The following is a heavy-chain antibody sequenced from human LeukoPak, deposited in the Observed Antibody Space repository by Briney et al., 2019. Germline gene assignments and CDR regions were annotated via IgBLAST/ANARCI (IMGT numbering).Heavy chain of an antibody. D-gene: IGHD3-3*01. V-gene: IGHV1-46*01. Sequence: GASVKVSCKASGYTFTNYYMHWVRQAPGQGLEWMGIINPSGGSTSYAQKFQGRVTMTRDTSTSTVYMELSSLRSEDTAVYYCARGPLNDYDFWRNFDYWGQGTLVTVSS. CDR1: GYTFTNYY. CDR3: ARGPLNDYDFWRNFDY. CDR2: INPSGGST. J-gene: IGHJ4*02.